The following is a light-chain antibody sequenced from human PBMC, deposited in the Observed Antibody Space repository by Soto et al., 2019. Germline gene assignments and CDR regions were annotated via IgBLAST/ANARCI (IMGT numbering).Light chain of an antibody. V-gene: IGKV3-20*01. CDR3: QQYGSSGT. CDR1: QSVASY. J-gene: IGKJ4*02. Sequence: EIVLTQSPATLCLSPGERAILSCRASQSVASYSFWYQKKGGAAPRLLIYGASRRATGLPDRFSGSGSGTDFTTTISRVVHEDYAVYYCQQYGSSGTFGEGTKVDIK. CDR2: GAS.